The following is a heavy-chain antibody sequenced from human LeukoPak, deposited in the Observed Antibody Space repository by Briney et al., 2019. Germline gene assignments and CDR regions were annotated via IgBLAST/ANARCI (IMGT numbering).Heavy chain of an antibody. CDR1: DGSISTYY. Sequence: SETLSLTCTISDGSISTYYWSWIRQPPGKGLEWIGYVYYSGSADYNPSLRSRVTLTVDTSKNQFSLTLTSVTAADTAMYYCATTTIGSSSSYYFDYWGRGTLVTVSS. CDR2: VYYSGSA. J-gene: IGHJ4*02. CDR3: ATTTIGSSSSYYFDY. V-gene: IGHV4-59*03. D-gene: IGHD6-6*01.